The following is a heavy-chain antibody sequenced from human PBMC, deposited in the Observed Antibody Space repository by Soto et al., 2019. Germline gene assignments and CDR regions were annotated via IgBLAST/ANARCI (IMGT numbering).Heavy chain of an antibody. Sequence: QVQLQQWGAGLLKPSETLSLTCAVYGGSFSGYYWSWIRQPPGKGLEWIGEINHSGSTNYNPSLKWRVTTSVYTSKNQFSLKLSSVTAADTAVYYCASSYYYGSGSYYNETSYDYWGQGTLVTVSS. CDR2: INHSGST. D-gene: IGHD3-10*01. J-gene: IGHJ4*02. V-gene: IGHV4-34*01. CDR1: GGSFSGYY. CDR3: ASSYYYGSGSYYNETSYDY.